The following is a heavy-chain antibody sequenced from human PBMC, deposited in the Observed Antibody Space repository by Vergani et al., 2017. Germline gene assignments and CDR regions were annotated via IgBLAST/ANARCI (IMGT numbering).Heavy chain of an antibody. J-gene: IGHJ4*02. V-gene: IGHV3-33*01. CDR3: ARASKMVRRVLGF. CDR2: IWYDGSNK. CDR1: GCTFSSYG. Sequence: QVQLVESGGGVVQPGRSLRLSCAASGCTFSSYGMHWVRQAPGKGLEWVAVIWYDGSNKYYADSVKGRFTISRDNSKNTLYLQMNSLRAEDTAVYYCARASKMVRRVLGFWGQGTLVTVSS. D-gene: IGHD3-10*01.